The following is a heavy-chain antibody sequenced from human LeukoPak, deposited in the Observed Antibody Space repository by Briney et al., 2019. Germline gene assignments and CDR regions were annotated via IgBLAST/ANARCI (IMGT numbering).Heavy chain of an antibody. CDR3: ARDQVRLLWFGELSGFDP. J-gene: IGHJ5*02. CDR1: GGSISIYY. CDR2: IYTSGST. Sequence: NASETLSLTCTVSGGSISIYYWSWIRQPAGKGLEWIGRIYTSGSTSYNPSLKSRVTMSVDTSKNQFSLKLSSVTAADTAVYYCARDQVRLLWFGELSGFDPWGQGTLVTVSS. D-gene: IGHD3-10*01. V-gene: IGHV4-4*07.